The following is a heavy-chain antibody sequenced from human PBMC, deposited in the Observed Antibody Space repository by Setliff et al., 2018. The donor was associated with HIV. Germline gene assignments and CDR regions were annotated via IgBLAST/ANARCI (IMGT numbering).Heavy chain of an antibody. CDR1: GYSISNGYY. CDR3: ARQAWHSGRNGYFVDY. CDR2: IYQTGSI. Sequence: SETLSLTCSVSGYSISNGYYWGWFRQSPGKGLEWIATIYQTGSIYYNPSLQNQVTLLLDMSKNQFSLKLSSATAADTAVYYCARQAWHSGRNGYFVDYWGQGMLVTVSS. J-gene: IGHJ4*02. V-gene: IGHV4-38-2*02. D-gene: IGHD3-22*01.